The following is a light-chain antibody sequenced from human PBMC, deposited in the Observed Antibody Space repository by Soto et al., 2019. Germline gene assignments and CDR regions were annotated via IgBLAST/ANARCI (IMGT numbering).Light chain of an antibody. V-gene: IGLV2-14*01. CDR1: SSDVGGYNY. CDR2: DVS. Sequence: QSVLTQPASVSGSPGQSITIPCTGTSSDVGGYNYVSWYQQHPGKAPKLMIYDVSNRPSGVSNRFSGSKSGNTASLTISGLQAEDEADYYCSSNSSSSTPYVFGTWTKVTVL. CDR3: SSNSSSSTPYV. J-gene: IGLJ1*01.